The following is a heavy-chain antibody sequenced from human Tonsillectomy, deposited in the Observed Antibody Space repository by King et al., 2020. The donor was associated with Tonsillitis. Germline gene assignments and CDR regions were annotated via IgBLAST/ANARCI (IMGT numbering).Heavy chain of an antibody. D-gene: IGHD6-19*01. CDR2: IYYSGST. J-gene: IGHJ5*02. CDR3: GRGIAMAGFTGHWLDP. Sequence: QLQESGPGLVKPSETLSLTCTVSGGSISRYYWSWIRQPPGKGLEWIGYIYYSGSTNYNPSLKSRVTISVDTSKNQFSLELSSVTAADTAVYYCGRGIAMAGFTGHWLDPWGQGTLVTVSS. V-gene: IGHV4-59*01. CDR1: GGSISRYY.